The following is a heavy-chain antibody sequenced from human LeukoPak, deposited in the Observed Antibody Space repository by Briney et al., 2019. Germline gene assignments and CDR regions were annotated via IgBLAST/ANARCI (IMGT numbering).Heavy chain of an antibody. CDR1: GGSISSSSYY. Sequence: SETLSLTCTVSGGSISSSSYYWGWIRQPPGTGLEWIGSIYYSGSTYYNPSLKSRVTISVDTSKNQFSLKLSSVTAADAAVYYCARYYYDSSGYLFDYWGQGTLVTVSS. CDR3: ARYYYDSSGYLFDY. CDR2: IYYSGST. D-gene: IGHD3-22*01. J-gene: IGHJ4*02. V-gene: IGHV4-39*01.